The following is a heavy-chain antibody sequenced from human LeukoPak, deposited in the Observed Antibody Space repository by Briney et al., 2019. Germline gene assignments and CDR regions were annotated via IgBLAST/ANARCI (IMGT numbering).Heavy chain of an antibody. J-gene: IGHJ4*02. V-gene: IGHV3-33*06. D-gene: IGHD6-13*01. CDR1: GFTFSSYG. Sequence: GRSLRLSCAASGFTFSSYGMHWVRQAPGKGLEWGAVIWYDGSNKYYADSVKGRFTISRDNSKNTLYLQMNSLRAEDTAVYYCAKDLSRGIAAPPGYWGQGTLVTVSS. CDR3: AKDLSRGIAAPPGY. CDR2: IWYDGSNK.